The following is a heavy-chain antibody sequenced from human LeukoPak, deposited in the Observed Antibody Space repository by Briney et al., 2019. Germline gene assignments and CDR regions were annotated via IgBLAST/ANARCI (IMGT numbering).Heavy chain of an antibody. V-gene: IGHV3-7*01. CDR1: GFTFSSYW. Sequence: GGSLRLSCAASGFTFSSYWMSWVRQAPGKGLEWVANIKQDGSEKYYVDSVKGRFTISRDNAKNSLYLQMNSLRAEDTAVYYCARAYSSSWLAPLDPWGQGTLVTVSS. CDR3: ARAYSSSWLAPLDP. CDR2: IKQDGSEK. D-gene: IGHD6-13*01. J-gene: IGHJ5*02.